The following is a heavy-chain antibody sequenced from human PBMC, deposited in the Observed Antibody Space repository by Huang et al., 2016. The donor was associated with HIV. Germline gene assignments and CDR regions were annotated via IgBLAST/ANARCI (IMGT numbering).Heavy chain of an antibody. Sequence: QVQLVESGGGMVQPGRSLRISCAASGFTFCSYGMHWVRQAQSKGLEWVAVISYDAKTKYYADPVKGRFSISRDNSKTTVYLQLNSLRLEDTAVYYCAKGGSAAAVLDFWGQGTLVTVSS. CDR2: ISYDAKTK. J-gene: IGHJ4*02. D-gene: IGHD6-13*01. CDR1: GFTFCSYG. CDR3: AKGGSAAAVLDF. V-gene: IGHV3-30*18.